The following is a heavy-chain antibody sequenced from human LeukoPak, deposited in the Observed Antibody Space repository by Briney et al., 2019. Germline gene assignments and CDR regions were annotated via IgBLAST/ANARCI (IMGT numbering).Heavy chain of an antibody. Sequence: GGSLRLSCAASGFTFSSYAMSWVRQAPGKGLEWVSAISGSGGSTYYADSVKGRFTISRDNSKNTLYLQMNSLRAEDTAVYYCASGLEGVSSGWVAYWGQGTLVTVSS. D-gene: IGHD6-19*01. CDR1: GFTFSSYA. J-gene: IGHJ4*02. CDR3: ASGLEGVSSGWVAY. CDR2: ISGSGGST. V-gene: IGHV3-23*01.